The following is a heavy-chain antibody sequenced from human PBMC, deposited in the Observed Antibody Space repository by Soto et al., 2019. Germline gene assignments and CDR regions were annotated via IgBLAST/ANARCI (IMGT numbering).Heavy chain of an antibody. CDR1: GYSISSGYY. CDR3: ARVGPWVPYYYDSSPYTFENWFDP. CDR2: IYHGGST. Sequence: PSETLSLTGAVSGYSISSGYYWGCLRQPPGKGMGWIGGIYHGGSTYYNPSLNSRVTLSIEMTNNHVSLILNSVTAADTAVYYCARVGPWVPYYYDSSPYTFENWFDPWGQGTLVTVSS. D-gene: IGHD3-22*01. V-gene: IGHV4-38-2*01. J-gene: IGHJ5*02.